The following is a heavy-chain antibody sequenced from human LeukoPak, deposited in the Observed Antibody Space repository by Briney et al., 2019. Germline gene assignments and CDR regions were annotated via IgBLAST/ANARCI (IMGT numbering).Heavy chain of an antibody. J-gene: IGHJ6*03. CDR1: GFTFSSYA. Sequence: GGSLRLSCAASGFTFSSYAMHWVRQAPGKGLEWVAVISYDGSNKYYADSVKGRFTISRDNSKNTLYLQMNSLRAEDTAVYYCARGPPGYYYYCMDVWGKGTTVTVSS. CDR3: ARGPPGYYYYCMDV. V-gene: IGHV3-30*04. CDR2: ISYDGSNK.